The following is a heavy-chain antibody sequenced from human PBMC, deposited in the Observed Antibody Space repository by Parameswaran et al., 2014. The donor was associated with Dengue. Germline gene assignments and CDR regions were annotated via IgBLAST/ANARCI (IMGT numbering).Heavy chain of an antibody. CDR2: ISGGST. J-gene: IGHJ6*02. V-gene: IGHV3-38-3*01. CDR1: GFTVSSNE. D-gene: IGHD5-24*01. Sequence: GSLRLSCAASGFTVSSNEMSWVRQAPGKGLEWVSSISGGSTYYADSRKGRFTISRDNAKNSPYLQMNSLRAEDTAVYYCARDPTVEMATIGSGYYYYGMDVWGQGTTVTVSS. CDR3: ARDPTVEMATIGSGYYYYGMDV.